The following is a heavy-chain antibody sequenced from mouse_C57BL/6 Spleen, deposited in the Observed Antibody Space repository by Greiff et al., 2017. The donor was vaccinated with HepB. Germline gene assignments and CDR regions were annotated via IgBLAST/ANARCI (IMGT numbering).Heavy chain of an antibody. D-gene: IGHD1-1*01. J-gene: IGHJ1*03. CDR3: APRRYYGSSYAYFDV. CDR2: IDPNSGGT. Sequence: QVQLQQPGAELVKPGASVKLSCKASGYTFTSYWMHWVKQRPGRGLEWIGRIDPNSGGTKYNEKFKSKATLTVDKPSSTANMQLSSLTSEDSAVYYGAPRRYYGSSYAYFDVWGTGTTVTVSS. V-gene: IGHV1-72*01. CDR1: GYTFTSYW.